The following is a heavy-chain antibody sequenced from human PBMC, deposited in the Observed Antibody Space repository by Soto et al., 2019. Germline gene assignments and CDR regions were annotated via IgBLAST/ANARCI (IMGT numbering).Heavy chain of an antibody. CDR1: GFTFSSYD. Sequence: EVQLVESGGGLVQPGGSLRLSCAASGFTFSSYDMHWVRQATGKGLEWVSAIGTAGDTYYAASVKGRFTVSRENAKNSLYLQMNSLPVGDTAVYYCARAIGGWFDPWGQGTLVTVSS. CDR3: ARAIGGWFDP. V-gene: IGHV3-13*01. CDR2: IGTAGDT. J-gene: IGHJ5*02.